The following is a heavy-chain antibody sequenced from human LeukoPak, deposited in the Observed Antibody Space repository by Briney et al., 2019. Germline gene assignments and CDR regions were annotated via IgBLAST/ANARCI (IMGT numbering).Heavy chain of an antibody. V-gene: IGHV3-21*01. J-gene: IGHJ3*02. D-gene: IGHD3-16*01. CDR3: SRDSRFAFDI. CDR2: ISSSSSYI. CDR1: GFTFSNYN. Sequence: TGGSLRLSCAASGFTFSNYNMNWVRQAPGKGLEWVSSISSSSSYIYYADSVKGRFTISRDNAKNSLYLQMNSLGAEDTAVDYCSRDSRFAFDIWGQGTMVTVSS.